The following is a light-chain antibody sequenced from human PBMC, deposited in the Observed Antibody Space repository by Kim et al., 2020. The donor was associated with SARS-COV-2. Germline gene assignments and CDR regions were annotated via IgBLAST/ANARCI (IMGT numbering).Light chain of an antibody. V-gene: IGKV3-15*01. Sequence: EIVMTQSPATLSVSPGERATLSCRARQSVSSNLAWYQQKPGQAPRLLIYGASTRATGIPARFSGSGSGTEFTLTISSLQSEDFAVYYCQQYNNWPPRTTFGGGTKLEI. CDR1: QSVSSN. CDR3: QQYNNWPPRTT. J-gene: IGKJ4*01. CDR2: GAS.